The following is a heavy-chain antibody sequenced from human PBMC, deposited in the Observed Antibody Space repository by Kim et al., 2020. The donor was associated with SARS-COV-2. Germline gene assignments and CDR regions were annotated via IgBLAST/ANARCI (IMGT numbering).Heavy chain of an antibody. Sequence: GGSLRLSCAASGFTFSDYYMSWIRQAPGKGLEWVSYISSSGSSIYYADSVKGRFTISRDNAKNSLYLQMNSLRAEDTAVFYCARSPSYYDFLTGTDTGKKYGMDVWGQGTTVTVSS. D-gene: IGHD3-9*01. CDR1: GFTFSDYY. CDR2: ISSSGSSI. J-gene: IGHJ6*02. V-gene: IGHV3-11*04. CDR3: ARSPSYYDFLTGTDTGKKYGMDV.